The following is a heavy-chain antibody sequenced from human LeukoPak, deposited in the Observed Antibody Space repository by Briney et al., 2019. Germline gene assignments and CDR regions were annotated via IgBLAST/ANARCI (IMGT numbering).Heavy chain of an antibody. CDR1: GGTFSSYA. D-gene: IGHD5-24*01. Sequence: SVKVSCKASGGTFSSYAISWVRQAPGQGLEWMGGIIPIFGTANYAQKFQGGVTITADESTSTAYMELSSLRSEDTAVYYCARDSRRDGYNYRAFDIWGQGTMVTVSS. CDR3: ARDSRRDGYNYRAFDI. V-gene: IGHV1-69*13. CDR2: IIPIFGTA. J-gene: IGHJ3*02.